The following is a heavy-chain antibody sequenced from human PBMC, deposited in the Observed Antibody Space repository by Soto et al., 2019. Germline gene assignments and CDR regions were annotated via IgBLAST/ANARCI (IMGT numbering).Heavy chain of an antibody. J-gene: IGHJ4*02. D-gene: IGHD3-10*01. CDR2: IYYSGST. Sequence: PSETLSLTCTVSGGSISSSSYYWGWIRQPPGKGLEWIGSIYYSGSTYYNPSLKSRVTISVDTSKNQFSLKLSSVTAADTAVYYCAREQRLLWFGEEDYWGQGTLVTVSS. CDR3: AREQRLLWFGEEDY. CDR1: GGSISSSSYY. V-gene: IGHV4-39*02.